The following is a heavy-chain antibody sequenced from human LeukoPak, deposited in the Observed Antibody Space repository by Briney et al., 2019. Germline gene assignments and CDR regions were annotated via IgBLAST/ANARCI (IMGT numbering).Heavy chain of an antibody. Sequence: GGSLRLSCAASGFTFSSSSMSWVRQAPGKGLEWVSVISGSGGSTDYADSVKGRFTISRDNSKNTLYLQMNSLRAEDTAVYYCAKGSGWYVWGQGALVTVSS. CDR2: ISGSGGST. CDR3: AKGSGWYV. J-gene: IGHJ4*02. CDR1: GFTFSSSS. V-gene: IGHV3-23*01. D-gene: IGHD6-19*01.